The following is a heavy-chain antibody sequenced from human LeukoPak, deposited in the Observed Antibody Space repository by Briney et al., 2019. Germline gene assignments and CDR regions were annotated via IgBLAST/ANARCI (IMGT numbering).Heavy chain of an antibody. J-gene: IGHJ4*02. CDR1: GGSMSPYH. D-gene: IGHD3-9*01. CDR2: IYYSGST. V-gene: IGHV4-59*08. CDR3: ARHSETYYDILPPDY. Sequence: SETLSLTCTVSGGSMSPYHWGWIRQPPGKGLEWTGYIYYSGSTNYNPSLKSRVTISVDTSKNQFSLKLSSVTAADTAVYYCARHSETYYDILPPDYWGQGTLVTVSS.